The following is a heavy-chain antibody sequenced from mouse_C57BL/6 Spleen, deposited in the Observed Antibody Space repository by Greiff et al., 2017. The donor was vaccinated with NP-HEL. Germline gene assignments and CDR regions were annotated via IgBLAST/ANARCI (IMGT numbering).Heavy chain of an antibody. CDR2: ISYDGSN. D-gene: IGHD3-3*01. J-gene: IGHJ3*01. Sequence: ESGPGLVKPSQSLSLTCSVTGYSITSGYYWNWIRQFPGNKLEWMGYISYDGSNNYNPSLKNRISITRDTSKNQFFLKLNSVTTEDTATYYCASGDTAWFAYWGQGTLVTVSA. CDR3: ASGDTAWFAY. CDR1: GYSITSGYY. V-gene: IGHV3-6*01.